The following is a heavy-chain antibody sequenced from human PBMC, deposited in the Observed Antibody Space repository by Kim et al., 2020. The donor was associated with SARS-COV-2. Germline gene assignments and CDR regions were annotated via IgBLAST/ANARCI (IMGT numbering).Heavy chain of an antibody. Sequence: ASVKVSCKASGYTFTSYAMHWVRQAPGQRLEWMGWINAGNGNTKYSQKLQGRVTITRDTSASTAYMELSSLRSEDTAVYYCARTYSSSWYIRFDIWGQGTMVTVSS. CDR3: ARTYSSSWYIRFDI. CDR1: GYTFTSYA. J-gene: IGHJ3*02. D-gene: IGHD6-13*01. CDR2: INAGNGNT. V-gene: IGHV1-3*01.